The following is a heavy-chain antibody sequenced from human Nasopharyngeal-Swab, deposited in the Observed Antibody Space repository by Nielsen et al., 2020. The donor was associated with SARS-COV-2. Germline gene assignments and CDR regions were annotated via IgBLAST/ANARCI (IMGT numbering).Heavy chain of an antibody. CDR1: GGSFSGYY. V-gene: IGHV4-34*01. CDR2: INHSGST. CDR3: ARNGYSSSRGYYGMDV. Sequence: SETLSLTCAVYGGSFSGYYWSWIRQPPGKGLEWIGEINHSGSTNYNPSLKSRVTISVDTSKNQFSLKLSSVTAADTAVYYCARNGYSSSRGYYGMDVWGQGTTVTVSS. D-gene: IGHD6-6*01. J-gene: IGHJ6*02.